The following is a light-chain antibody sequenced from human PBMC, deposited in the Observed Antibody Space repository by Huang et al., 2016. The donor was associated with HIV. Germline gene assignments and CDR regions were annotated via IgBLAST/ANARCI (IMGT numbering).Light chain of an antibody. V-gene: IGKV1-5*03. Sequence: DIQMTQSPSTLSASVGDRVTITCRASQSVSRWLAWHQQKPGKAPNRLIYNASILESGVPTRFSGSGSGTEFTLTISSLQPDDFATYYCQQYYSYWTFGQGTKVEIK. J-gene: IGKJ1*01. CDR1: QSVSRW. CDR2: NAS. CDR3: QQYYSYWT.